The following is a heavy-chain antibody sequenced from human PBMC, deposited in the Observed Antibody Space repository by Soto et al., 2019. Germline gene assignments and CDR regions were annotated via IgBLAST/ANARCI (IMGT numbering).Heavy chain of an antibody. CDR3: AKDLIRGDGYVDFDY. CDR2: LYAGGGTT. CDR1: GFIFSNYA. D-gene: IGHD3-10*01. Sequence: EVELLESGGALIQPGGSLRLSCAASGFIFSNYAMFWVRQAPGKGLDWVSTLYAGGGTTHYAESVKGRFTISRDNANNRLYLQMNNLRAEDTAVYFCAKDLIRGDGYVDFDYWGQGTLVTVSS. V-gene: IGHV3-23*01. J-gene: IGHJ4*02.